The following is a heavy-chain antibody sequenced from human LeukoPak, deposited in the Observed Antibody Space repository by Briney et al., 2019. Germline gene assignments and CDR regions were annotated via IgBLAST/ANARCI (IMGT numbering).Heavy chain of an antibody. V-gene: IGHV4-39*07. Sequence: SETLSLTCTVSGGSISSSSYYWGWIRQPPGKGLEWIGSIYYSGSTYYNPSLKSRVTISVDTSKNQFSLKLSSVTAADTAVYYCARLRGSGLFDYWGQGTLVTVSS. CDR2: IYYSGST. J-gene: IGHJ4*02. CDR3: ARLRGSGLFDY. D-gene: IGHD3-10*01. CDR1: GGSISSSSYY.